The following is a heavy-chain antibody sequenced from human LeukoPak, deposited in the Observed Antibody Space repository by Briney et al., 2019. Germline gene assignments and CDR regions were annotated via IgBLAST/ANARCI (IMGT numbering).Heavy chain of an antibody. Sequence: SETLSLTCTVSGGSISSYYWSWIRQPPGKGLEWIGYIYYTGSIMYNPSLETRVTMSVDTSKNQFSLKVRSVTAADTAVYYCARYGMTTVTAWGFDYWAREPWSPSPQ. V-gene: IGHV4-59*01. J-gene: IGHJ4*02. D-gene: IGHD4-17*01. CDR3: ARYGMTTVTAWGFDY. CDR1: GGSISSYY. CDR2: IYYTGSI.